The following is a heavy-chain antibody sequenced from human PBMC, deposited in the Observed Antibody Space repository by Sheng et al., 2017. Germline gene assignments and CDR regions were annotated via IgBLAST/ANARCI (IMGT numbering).Heavy chain of an antibody. V-gene: IGHV1-69*13. CDR3: ARDWDCSSTTCYIPFDY. J-gene: IGHJ4*02. D-gene: IGHD2-2*02. CDR1: GATFSRYG. Sequence: QVQLVQSGAEVKKPGSSVKVSCKASGATFSRYGFSWVRQAPGQGLEWMGGIIPMFGISHYAQKFQGRVTITADELTRTTYMELSSLRSEDTAVYYCARDWDCSSTTCYIPFDYWGQGTLVTVSS. CDR2: IIPMFGIS.